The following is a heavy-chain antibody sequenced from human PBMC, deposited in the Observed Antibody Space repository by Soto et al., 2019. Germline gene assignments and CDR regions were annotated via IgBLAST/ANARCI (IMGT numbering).Heavy chain of an antibody. CDR1: GFNFGPFW. CDR2: INSDGTTV. D-gene: IGHD3-22*01. V-gene: IGHV3-74*01. CDR3: VRDRGYPDSFDI. J-gene: IGHJ3*02. Sequence: SGGSLRLSCAASGFNFGPFWMRWVRQAPGKGLVWVSHINSDGTTVVYADSVKGRFTISRDNAKNTLYLQMNSLRVEDTAVYFCVRDRGYPDSFDIWGPGTLVTVS.